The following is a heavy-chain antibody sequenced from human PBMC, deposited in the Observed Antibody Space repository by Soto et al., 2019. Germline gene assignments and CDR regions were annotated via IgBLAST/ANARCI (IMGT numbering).Heavy chain of an antibody. J-gene: IGHJ6*02. Sequence: SVKVSCKASGGTFNNYPITWVRQAPGQGLEWMGGSIPIFGTANYAQKFQGRVTISVDESTSTAYMELSSLRSEDTAVYYCARGRGYSGDDHYYYFDMDVWGQGTTVTVS. V-gene: IGHV1-69*13. CDR3: ARGRGYSGDDHYYYFDMDV. D-gene: IGHD5-12*01. CDR2: SIPIFGTA. CDR1: GGTFNNYP.